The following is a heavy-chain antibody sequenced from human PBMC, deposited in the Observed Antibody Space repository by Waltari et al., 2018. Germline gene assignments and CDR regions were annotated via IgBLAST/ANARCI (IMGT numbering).Heavy chain of an antibody. D-gene: IGHD2-15*01. CDR3: ARGPVVVVAARSRAFDI. V-gene: IGHV4-34*01. CDR1: GGSFSGYY. CDR2: INHSGST. Sequence: QVQLQQWGAGLLKPSETLSLTCAVYGGSFSGYYWSWIRQPPGKGLAWIGEINHSGSTNYNPSLKSRVTISVDTSKNQFSLKLSSVTAADTAVYYCARGPVVVVAARSRAFDIWGQGTMVTVSS. J-gene: IGHJ3*02.